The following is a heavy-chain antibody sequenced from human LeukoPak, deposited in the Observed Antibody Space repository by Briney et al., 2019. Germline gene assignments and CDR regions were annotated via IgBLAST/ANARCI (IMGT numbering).Heavy chain of an antibody. CDR1: GFTFSSYA. CDR2: ISGSGGST. J-gene: IGHJ4*02. V-gene: IGHV3-23*01. CDR3: AKDSLLRVAGTFYFDY. Sequence: GGSLRLSCAASGFTFSSYAMSWVRQAPGKGLEWVSAISGSGGSTYYADSVKGRFTISRDNSKNTLYLQMNSLRAEDTAVYYFAKDSLLRVAGTFYFDYWGQGTLVTVSS. D-gene: IGHD6-19*01.